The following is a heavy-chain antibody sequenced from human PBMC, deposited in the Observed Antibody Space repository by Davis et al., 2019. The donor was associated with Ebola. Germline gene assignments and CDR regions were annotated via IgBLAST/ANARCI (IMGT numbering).Heavy chain of an antibody. V-gene: IGHV4-39*01. CDR1: GGSISSSSYY. Sequence: MPGGSLRLFCTVSGGSISSSSYYWGWIRQPPGKGLEWIGSIYYSGSTYYNPSLKSRVTISVDTSKNQFSLKLSSVTAADTAMYYCARRGTSSWYAGWFDPWGQGTLVTVSS. D-gene: IGHD6-13*01. CDR3: ARRGTSSWYAGWFDP. CDR2: IYYSGST. J-gene: IGHJ5*02.